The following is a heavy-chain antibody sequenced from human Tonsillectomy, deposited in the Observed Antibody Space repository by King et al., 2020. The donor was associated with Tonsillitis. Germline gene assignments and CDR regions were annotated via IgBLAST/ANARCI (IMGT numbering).Heavy chain of an antibody. V-gene: IGHV4-39*01. CDR1: GGSISSSSYY. D-gene: IGHD3-22*01. J-gene: IGHJ3*02. CDR3: ARLAEGYYDSSGPMAPFDAFDI. CDR2: IYYSGST. Sequence: QLQESGPGLVKPSETLSLTCTVSGGSISSSSYYWGWIRQPPGKGLEWIGSIYYSGSTYYNPSLKSRVTISVDTSKNQFSLKLSSVTAADTAVYYCARLAEGYYDSSGPMAPFDAFDIWGQGTMVTVSS.